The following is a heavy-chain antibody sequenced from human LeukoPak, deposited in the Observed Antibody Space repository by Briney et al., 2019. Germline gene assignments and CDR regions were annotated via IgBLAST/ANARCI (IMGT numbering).Heavy chain of an antibody. CDR2: IYYSGST. D-gene: IGHD5-24*01. CDR3: ARDRRRDGYSMFDY. J-gene: IGHJ4*02. V-gene: IGHV4-59*01. Sequence: PSETLSLTCTVSGGSISSYYWSWIRQPPGKGLEWIGYIYYSGSTNYNPSLKSRVTISVDTSKNQFSLKLSSVTAADTAVYYCARDRRRDGYSMFDYWGQGTLVTVSS. CDR1: GGSISSYY.